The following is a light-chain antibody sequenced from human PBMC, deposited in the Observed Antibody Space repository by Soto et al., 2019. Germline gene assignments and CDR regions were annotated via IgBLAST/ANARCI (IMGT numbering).Light chain of an antibody. CDR1: SSDLGSYNR. CDR3: SLYTSDNTYV. Sequence: QSVLTQPPSVSGSPGQSVTISCTGTSSDLGSYNRVSWYQKPPGSAPKLLIYEVRNRPSGVPDRFSGSKSGNTASLTISGLQTADEANYFCSLYTSDNTYVFGAGTKVTVL. V-gene: IGLV2-18*01. CDR2: EVR. J-gene: IGLJ1*01.